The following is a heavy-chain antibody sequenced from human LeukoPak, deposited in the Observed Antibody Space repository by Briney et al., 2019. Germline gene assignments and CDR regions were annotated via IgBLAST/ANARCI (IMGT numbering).Heavy chain of an antibody. D-gene: IGHD1-26*01. CDR2: INPNSGGT. J-gene: IGHJ4*02. CDR1: GYTFTGYY. Sequence: ASVKVSCKASGYTFTGYYMHWVRQAPGQGLEWMGWINPNSGGTNYAQKLQGRVTMTTDTSTSTAYMELRSLRSDDTAVYYCARDFSGSYYGGGYWGQGTLVTVSS. V-gene: IGHV1-2*02. CDR3: ARDFSGSYYGGGY.